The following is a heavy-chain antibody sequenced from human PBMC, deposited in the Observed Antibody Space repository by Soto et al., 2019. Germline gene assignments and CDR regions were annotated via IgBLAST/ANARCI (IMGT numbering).Heavy chain of an antibody. CDR2: IITVLGTT. D-gene: IGHD2-21*01. CDR1: GDTFSSYV. Sequence: QVQLVQSGAELKNTGSSVKVSCRASGDTFSSYVVNWVRQAPGRGLEWMGRIITVLGTTDYAQNFKGRVTITAEKSTKTVYMELSSLRSEDTAVYYCARRRYCGYDCYHKHYYGMDVWGQGTTVTVAS. CDR3: ARRRYCGYDCYHKHYYGMDV. V-gene: IGHV1-69*08. J-gene: IGHJ6*02.